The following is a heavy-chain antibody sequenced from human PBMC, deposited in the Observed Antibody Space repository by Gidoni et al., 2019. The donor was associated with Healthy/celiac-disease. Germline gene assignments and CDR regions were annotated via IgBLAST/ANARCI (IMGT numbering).Heavy chain of an antibody. Sequence: EVQLVESGGGLVQPGRSLRLSCTASGFTFGDYAMSWVRQAPGKGLEWVGFIRSKAYGGTTEYAASVKGRFTISRDDSKSIAYLQMNSLKTEDTAVYYCTRAGLGELPTFPFDYWGQGTLVTVSS. V-gene: IGHV3-49*04. CDR2: IRSKAYGGTT. CDR3: TRAGLGELPTFPFDY. CDR1: GFTFGDYA. J-gene: IGHJ4*02. D-gene: IGHD1-26*01.